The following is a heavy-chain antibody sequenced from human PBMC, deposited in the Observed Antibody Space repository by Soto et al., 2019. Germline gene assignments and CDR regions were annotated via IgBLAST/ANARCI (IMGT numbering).Heavy chain of an antibody. CDR1: GFTFSNAW. V-gene: IGHV3-15*01. CDR2: ISSKTYGGGGTT. D-gene: IGHD3-22*01. Sequence: DVQLVESGGDLVKPGESLRLSCAASGFTFSNAWVTWVRQAPGKGLEWVGRISSKTYGGGGTTDYAAPVKGRFTISRDDSENTLYLQMNSLRTEDTAVYYCTTGTYYYDKDSYTYSDYWGQGTLVTVSS. CDR3: TTGTYYYDKDSYTYSDY. J-gene: IGHJ4*02.